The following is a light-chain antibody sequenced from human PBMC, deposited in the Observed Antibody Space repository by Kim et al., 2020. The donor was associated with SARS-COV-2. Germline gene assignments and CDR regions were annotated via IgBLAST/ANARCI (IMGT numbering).Light chain of an antibody. CDR3: QAWDSSTAHYV. Sequence: PGPTASITCSGDKLGDKYACWYQQKPGQSPVLVIYQDSKRPSGIPERFSGSNSGNTATLTISGTQAMDEADYYCQAWDSSTAHYVFGTGTKVTVL. V-gene: IGLV3-1*01. J-gene: IGLJ1*01. CDR1: KLGDKY. CDR2: QDS.